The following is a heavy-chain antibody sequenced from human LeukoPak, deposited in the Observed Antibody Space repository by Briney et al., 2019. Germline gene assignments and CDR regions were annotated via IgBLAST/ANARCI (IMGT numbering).Heavy chain of an antibody. J-gene: IGHJ4*02. CDR1: GFTVSSNH. D-gene: IGHD3-22*01. CDR3: ARVPHYYDSSGYYYFDY. Sequence: QPGGSLRLSCAASGFTVSSNHMSWVRHAPGKGLEWVSVIYSGGSTYYADSVKGRFTISRDNSKNTLYLQMNSLRAEDTAMYYCARVPHYYDSSGYYYFDYWGQGTLVTVSS. CDR2: IYSGGST. V-gene: IGHV3-66*01.